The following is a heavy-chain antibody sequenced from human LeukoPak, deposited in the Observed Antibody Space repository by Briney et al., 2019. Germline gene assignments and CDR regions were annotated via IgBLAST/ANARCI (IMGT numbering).Heavy chain of an antibody. CDR3: ARTKWSGDFDY. Sequence: SETLSLTCTVSGVSIDDHCWNWIRQTAEQGLEWIGRVCIGGSTNYNPSLQSRVTISVDKSKKQFSLKLTSMTSPDTAMYFCARTKWSGDFDYWGQGILVTVSS. CDR2: VCIGGST. D-gene: IGHD2-15*01. V-gene: IGHV4-4*07. J-gene: IGHJ4*02. CDR1: GVSIDDHC.